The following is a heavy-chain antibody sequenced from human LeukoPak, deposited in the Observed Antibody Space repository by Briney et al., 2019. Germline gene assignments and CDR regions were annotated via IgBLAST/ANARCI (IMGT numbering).Heavy chain of an antibody. CDR2: ISRSSAYI. J-gene: IGHJ3*02. Sequence: GGSLRLSCAASGFTLSSYSMNWVRQAPGKGLEWVSSISRSSAYIYYADSVKGRFTISRDNAKNSLSLQMNSLRAEDTAVYYCASFPPYMVRTDAFDIWGQGTMVTVSS. V-gene: IGHV3-21*01. CDR1: GFTLSSYS. D-gene: IGHD3-10*01. CDR3: ASFPPYMVRTDAFDI.